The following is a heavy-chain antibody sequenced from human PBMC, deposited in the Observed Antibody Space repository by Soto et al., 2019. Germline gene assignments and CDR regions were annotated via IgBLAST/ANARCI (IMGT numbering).Heavy chain of an antibody. V-gene: IGHV4-39*02. CDR2: FSYSGDT. Sequence: LLQESGPGLVKPSETLSLTCSVSGGSITSRSYLWGWIRQPPGRGLEWIGSFSYSGDTYYNPSRKSPVSLSGASSQNSISVIVFSVPDADTAVYFCARINKATPGGNLWWGPTDVSSYFMDVWGKGTTVTVSS. CDR1: GGSITSRSYL. D-gene: IGHD2-21*02. J-gene: IGHJ6*03. CDR3: ARINKATPGGNLWWGPTDVSSYFMDV.